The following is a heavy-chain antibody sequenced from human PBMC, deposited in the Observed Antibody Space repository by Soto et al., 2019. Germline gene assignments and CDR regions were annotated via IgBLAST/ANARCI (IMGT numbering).Heavy chain of an antibody. CDR2: IIPILGIA. V-gene: IGHV1-69*02. CDR3: ARLGTPTTPFDY. CDR1: GGTFSSYT. J-gene: IGHJ4*02. Sequence: QVQLVQSGAEVKKPGSSVKVSCKASGGTFSSYTISWVRQAPGQGLEWMGRIIPILGIANYAQKFQGRVTITAEKSTSTAYMELSSLRSEDTAVYYCARLGTPTTPFDYWGQGTLVTVSS.